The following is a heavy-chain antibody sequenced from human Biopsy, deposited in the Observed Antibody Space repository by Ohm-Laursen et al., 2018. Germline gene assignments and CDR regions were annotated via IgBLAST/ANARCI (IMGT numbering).Heavy chain of an antibody. CDR2: SDPEDGQT. J-gene: IGHJ3*01. CDR3: ATDMGGREIPNYYAFDL. V-gene: IGHV1-24*01. D-gene: IGHD3-22*01. Sequence: GASVKVSCKVSGYTLVELSMHWVRQAPGKGLDWMGMSDPEDGQTIYAQNFQGRLTMTDDTSTDTAYMELSSLRSDDTAVYFCATDMGGREIPNYYAFDLWGQGTKVTVSS. CDR1: GYTLVELS.